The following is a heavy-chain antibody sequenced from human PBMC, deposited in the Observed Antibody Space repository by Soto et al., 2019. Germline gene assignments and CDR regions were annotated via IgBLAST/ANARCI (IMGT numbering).Heavy chain of an antibody. CDR2: TYYRSKWYN. CDR3: AREEEIAVAGNNWFDP. CDR1: GDSVSSNSAA. J-gene: IGHJ5*02. Sequence: PSQTLSLTCAISGDSVSSNSAAWNWIRQSPSRGLEWLGRTYYRSKWYNDYAVSVKSRITINPDTPKNQFSLQLNSVTPEDTAVYYCAREEEIAVAGNNWFDPWGQGTLVTVS. D-gene: IGHD6-19*01. V-gene: IGHV6-1*01.